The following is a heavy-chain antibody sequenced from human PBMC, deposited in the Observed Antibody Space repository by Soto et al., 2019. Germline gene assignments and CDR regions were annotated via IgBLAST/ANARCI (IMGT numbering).Heavy chain of an antibody. D-gene: IGHD5-18*01. CDR3: IARVAGYSYGLSGLDY. Sequence: DVQVVESGGGLVKPGGSLRLSCAVSGFTFINAWMFWVRQAPGQGLEWVGRIKSQTDGGTADYAAPVKGRFTISRDDSKNTLYLQMNSLKTEATAVYYFIARVAGYSYGLSGLDYWGQGTLVTVSS. J-gene: IGHJ4*02. V-gene: IGHV3-15*01. CDR1: GFTFINAW. CDR2: IKSQTDGGTA.